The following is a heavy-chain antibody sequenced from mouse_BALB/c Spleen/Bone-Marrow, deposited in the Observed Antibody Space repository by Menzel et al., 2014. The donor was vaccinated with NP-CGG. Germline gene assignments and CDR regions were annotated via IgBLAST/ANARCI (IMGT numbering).Heavy chain of an antibody. CDR1: GFTFSSYA. CDR2: ISSGGSYT. D-gene: IGHD2-3*01. J-gene: IGHJ2*01. V-gene: IGHV5-9-4*01. Sequence: DVHLVEPGGGLVKPGGSLRLSCAAFGFTFSSYAMSWVRQSPEKRLEWVAEISSGGSYTYYPDTVTGRFTISRDNPKNTLFLQMTSLRSEDTAMYYCARRDDGYYNFDYWGQGTTLTVSS. CDR3: ARRDDGYYNFDY.